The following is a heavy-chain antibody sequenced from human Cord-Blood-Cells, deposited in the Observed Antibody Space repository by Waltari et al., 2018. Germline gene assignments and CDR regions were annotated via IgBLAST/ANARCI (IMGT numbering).Heavy chain of an antibody. CDR3: ARTSAEMSPLYCGGDCYTTFDY. CDR1: GGSFSGYY. CDR2: INHSGST. V-gene: IGHV4-34*01. J-gene: IGHJ4*02. Sequence: QVQLQQWGAGLLKPSETLSLTCAVHGGSFSGYYWSWIRQPPGKGLGWIGEINHSGSTNFNPSLKSRVTISVDTSKNQFSLKLSAVTAADTVVYYCARTSAEMSPLYCGGDCYTTFDYWGQGTLVTVSS. D-gene: IGHD2-21*01.